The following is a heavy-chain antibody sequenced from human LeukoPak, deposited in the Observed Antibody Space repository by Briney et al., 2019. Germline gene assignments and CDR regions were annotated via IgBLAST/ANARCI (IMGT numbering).Heavy chain of an antibody. CDR2: IYHSGST. CDR1: GYFISSGYY. J-gene: IGHJ5*02. V-gene: IGHV4-38-2*02. D-gene: IGHD6-13*01. Sequence: SETLFLTCSVSGYFISSGYYWGWIRQPPGKGLEWIGSIYHSGSTNYNPSLKSRVTISVDTSKNQFSLKLSSVTAADTAVYYCARQRTGYSSSCQYPIMCFGRWFDPWGQGTLVTVSS. CDR3: ARQRTGYSSSCQYPIMCFGRWFDP.